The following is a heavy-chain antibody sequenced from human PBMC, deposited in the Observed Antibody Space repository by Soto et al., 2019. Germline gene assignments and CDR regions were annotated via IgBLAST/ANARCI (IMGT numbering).Heavy chain of an antibody. J-gene: IGHJ4*02. D-gene: IGHD5-18*01. CDR1: GGSISSYY. V-gene: IGHV4-59*01. Sequence: SETLSLTCTVSGGSISSYYWSWIRQPPGKGLEWIGYIYYSGSTNYNPSLKSRVTISVDTSKNQFSLKLSSVTAADTAVYYCARVGYSYGFDYWGQGTLVTVSS. CDR2: IYYSGST. CDR3: ARVGYSYGFDY.